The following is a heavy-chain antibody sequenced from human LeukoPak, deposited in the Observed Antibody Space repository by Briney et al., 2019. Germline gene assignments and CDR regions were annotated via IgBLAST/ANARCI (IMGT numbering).Heavy chain of an antibody. Sequence: GGSLRLSCAASGFNFSTFTMPWVRQAPGKGLEWVAVISSDGRSKHYADSVKGRFTISRDNSRDTLSVQMDSLRGEDTAVYYCTRDRRFITAAGTQREDYSYGMDVWGQGTSVTVSS. D-gene: IGHD6-13*01. CDR2: ISSDGRSK. CDR1: GFNFSTFT. CDR3: TRDRRFITAAGTQREDYSYGMDV. J-gene: IGHJ6*02. V-gene: IGHV3-30-3*01.